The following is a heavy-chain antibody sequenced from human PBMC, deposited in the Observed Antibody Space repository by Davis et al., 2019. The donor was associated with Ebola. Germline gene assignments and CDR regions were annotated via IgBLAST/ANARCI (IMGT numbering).Heavy chain of an antibody. CDR2: IIPIFGTA. CDR1: GGTFSSYA. D-gene: IGHD6-13*01. Sequence: SVKVSCKASGGTFSSYAISWVRQAPGQGLEWMGGIIPIFGTANYAQKLQGRVTMTTDTSTSTAYMELRSLRSDDTAVYYCARELAAAATGYYYGMDVWGQGTTVTVSS. J-gene: IGHJ6*02. CDR3: ARELAAAATGYYYGMDV. V-gene: IGHV1-69*05.